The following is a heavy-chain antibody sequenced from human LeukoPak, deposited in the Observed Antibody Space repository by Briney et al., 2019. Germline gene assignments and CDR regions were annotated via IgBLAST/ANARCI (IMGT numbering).Heavy chain of an antibody. CDR1: GLTFRNHI. V-gene: IGHV3-7*01. CDR2: MRQDGSEK. CDR3: AREGDAFDF. Sequence: PGGSLRLSCAASGLTFRNHIISWIRQAPGKGLERVANMRQDGSEKLYVDSVKGRFTISRDDAKNSLYLQMDSLRAEDTALYYCAREGDAFDFWGQGTMVTVSS. J-gene: IGHJ3*01.